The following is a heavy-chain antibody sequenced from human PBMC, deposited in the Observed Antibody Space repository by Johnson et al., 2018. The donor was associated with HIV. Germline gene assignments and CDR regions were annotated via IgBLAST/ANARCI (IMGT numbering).Heavy chain of an antibody. CDR2: ISYDGSNK. CDR1: GFTFSSYA. CDR3: ASLGLDLLVKAPLSVVFDAFDI. Sequence: VQLVESGGGVVQPGRSLRLSCAASGFTFSSYAMHWVRQAPGKGLEWVAVISYDGSNKYYADSVKGRFTISRDNSKNTMYLHMNSLRAEETAVYYCASLGLDLLVKAPLSVVFDAFDIWGQGTMVTVSS. D-gene: IGHD3-16*01. J-gene: IGHJ3*02. V-gene: IGHV3-30*14.